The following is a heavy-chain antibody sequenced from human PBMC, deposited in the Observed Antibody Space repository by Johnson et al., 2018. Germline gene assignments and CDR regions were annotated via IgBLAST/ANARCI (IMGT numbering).Heavy chain of an antibody. D-gene: IGHD1-20*01. CDR1: GFTFSSYG. V-gene: IGHV3-30*03. CDR3: AAQKGDITGTNRHDAFGI. CDR2: ISYDGSNK. J-gene: IGHJ3*02. Sequence: QVQLQESGGGVVQPGRSLRLSCAASGFTFSSYGMHWVRQAPGKGLEWVAVISYDGSNKYYADSVKGRFTISRDNSKNPLYLQMNSRRAEDTAVYYCAAQKGDITGTNRHDAFGIWGQGTMVTVSS.